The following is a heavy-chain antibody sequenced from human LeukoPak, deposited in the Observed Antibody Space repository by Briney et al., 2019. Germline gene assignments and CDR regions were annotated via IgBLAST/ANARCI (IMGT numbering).Heavy chain of an antibody. CDR3: AKDIGGGEEVGATTTFHI. D-gene: IGHD1-26*01. V-gene: IGHV3-9*03. Sequence: TGGSLRLSCAASGFTFDDYAMHWVRQAPGKGLEWVSGISWKSGNIGYADSVKGRFTISRDNAKNSLFLQMNSLRAEDMALYYCAKDIGGGEEVGATTTFHIWGQGTMVTVSS. J-gene: IGHJ3*02. CDR2: ISWKSGNI. CDR1: GFTFDDYA.